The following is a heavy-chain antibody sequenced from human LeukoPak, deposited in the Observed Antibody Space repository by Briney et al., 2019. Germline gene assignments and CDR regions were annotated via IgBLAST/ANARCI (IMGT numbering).Heavy chain of an antibody. V-gene: IGHV1-2*02. Sequence: EASVKVSCKASGYTFTGYYMHWVRQAPGQGLEWMGWINPNSGGTYYAQKFQGRVTMTRDTSISTAYMELSRLTSDDTAIYYCARKDYFDYWGQGTLVTVSS. J-gene: IGHJ4*02. CDR3: ARKDYFDY. CDR2: INPNSGGT. CDR1: GYTFTGYY.